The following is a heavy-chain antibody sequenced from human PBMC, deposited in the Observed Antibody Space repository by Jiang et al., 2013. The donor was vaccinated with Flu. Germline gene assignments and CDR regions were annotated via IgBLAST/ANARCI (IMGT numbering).Heavy chain of an antibody. CDR3: ARRYCSSTTCHKFDF. J-gene: IGHJ4*02. Sequence: GAEVKKPGESLKISCKGSGYSFTSYWIGWVRQMPGKGLEWMGIIYPGDSDTRYSPSFQGQVTISADKSISTAYLQWSSLKASDTAMYYCARRYCSSTTCHKFDFWGQGTLVTGLL. CDR1: GYSFTSYW. D-gene: IGHD2-2*01. V-gene: IGHV5-51*01. CDR2: IYPGDSDT.